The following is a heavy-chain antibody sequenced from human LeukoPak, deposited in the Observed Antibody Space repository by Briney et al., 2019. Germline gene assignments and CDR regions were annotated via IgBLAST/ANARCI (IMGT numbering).Heavy chain of an antibody. J-gene: IGHJ4*02. CDR2: IYYSATT. CDR3: ARGVYIAAAQYGY. Sequence: SETLSLTCTVSGGSISSYYWSWIRQPPGKGLEWIGYIYYSATTNYNPSLKSRVTISVDTSKNQFSLKLSSVTAADTAVYYCARGVYIAAAQYGYWGQGTLVTVSS. V-gene: IGHV4-59*01. D-gene: IGHD6-13*01. CDR1: GGSISSYY.